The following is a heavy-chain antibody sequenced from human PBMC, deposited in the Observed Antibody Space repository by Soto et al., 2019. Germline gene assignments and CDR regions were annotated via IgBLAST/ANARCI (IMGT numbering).Heavy chain of an antibody. J-gene: IGHJ4*02. CDR2: ISANNGNT. CDR1: GYTFSSCG. CDR3: ARRREGDYFDY. V-gene: IGHV1-18*01. Sequence: GAPVKVSWKESGYTFSSCGSSLLRQAPGQGLEWMGWISANNGNTNYARKFQGRVSMTTDTSTNTAYMDLRSLRSDDTAVYYCARRREGDYFDYWGQGTLVPSPQ.